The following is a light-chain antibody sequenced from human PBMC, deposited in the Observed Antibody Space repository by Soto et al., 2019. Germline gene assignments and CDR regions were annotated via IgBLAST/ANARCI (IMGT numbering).Light chain of an antibody. V-gene: IGKV3-20*01. CDR1: QSVTSNY. CDR2: GAS. Sequence: EIVLTQSPATLSLSPGERATLSCRASQSVTSNYLAWYQQRPAQAPRLLIFGASNRATGIPDRFSGSGSGTDFTLIISRLEPEDFAVYYCQQYGTSRRTFGQGTKVDSK. J-gene: IGKJ2*01. CDR3: QQYGTSRRT.